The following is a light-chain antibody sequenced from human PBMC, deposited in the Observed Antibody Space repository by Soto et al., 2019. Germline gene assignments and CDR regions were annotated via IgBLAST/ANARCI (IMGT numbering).Light chain of an antibody. CDR3: QQYHDWPLT. Sequence: EIVMTQSPVTLSVCPWEIATLSCRASQSVSSNLAWYQQKPGQAPSLLIYGAFTRATGIPARFSGTGSGTEFTLTISSLQSEDFALYYGQQYHDWPLTFGQGTKVDIK. CDR2: GAF. V-gene: IGKV3-15*01. J-gene: IGKJ1*01. CDR1: QSVSSN.